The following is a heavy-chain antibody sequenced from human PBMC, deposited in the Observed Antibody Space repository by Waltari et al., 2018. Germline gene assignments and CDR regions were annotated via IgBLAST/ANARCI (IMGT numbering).Heavy chain of an antibody. CDR1: GFTFRSYA. J-gene: IGHJ4*02. CDR2: ISYNGSNK. Sequence: QVQLVESGGGVVEPGRSLRLSCAASGFTFRSYAMHWVRQAPGKGMEWMAVISYNGSNKYYAYSVKGGFTIYRDNSKNTLYLKMNSLRAEDTAVYYCARVDYGSGRPLPWGQGTLVTVSS. V-gene: IGHV3-30-3*01. D-gene: IGHD3-10*01. CDR3: ARVDYGSGRPLP.